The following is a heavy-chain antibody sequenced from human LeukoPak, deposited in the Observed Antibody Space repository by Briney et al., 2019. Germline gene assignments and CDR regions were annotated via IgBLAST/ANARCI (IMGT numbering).Heavy chain of an antibody. V-gene: IGHV4-4*07. CDR3: ARHNGFDRGYYYYMDV. J-gene: IGHJ6*03. CDR2: VYTSGIT. Sequence: SETLSLTCTVSGGFINSYYWSWIRQPAGRGLEWIGRVYTSGITNYNPSLKSRITMSVDTSKNQFSLKLTSVTAADTAVYYCARHNGFDRGYYYYMDVWGKGTTVTVSS. D-gene: IGHD3-9*01. CDR1: GGFINSYY.